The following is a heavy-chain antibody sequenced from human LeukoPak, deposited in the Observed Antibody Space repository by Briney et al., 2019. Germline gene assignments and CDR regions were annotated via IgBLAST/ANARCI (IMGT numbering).Heavy chain of an antibody. CDR3: ARVPSSGWYDY. Sequence: ASVKVSCKASGYTFTSYYMHWVRQAPEQGLEWMGIINPSGGSTSYAQKFQGRVTMTRDTSTSTVYMELSSLRSEDTAVYYCARVPSSGWYDYWGQGTLVTVSS. D-gene: IGHD6-19*01. J-gene: IGHJ4*02. V-gene: IGHV1-46*01. CDR1: GYTFTSYY. CDR2: INPSGGST.